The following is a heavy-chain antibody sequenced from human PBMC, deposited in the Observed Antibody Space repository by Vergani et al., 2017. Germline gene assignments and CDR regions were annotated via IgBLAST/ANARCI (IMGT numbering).Heavy chain of an antibody. CDR2: IYTSGST. CDR1: GGSISSYY. Sequence: QVQLQESGPGLVKPSETLSLTCTVSGGSISSYYWSWIRQPAGKGLEWSGRIYTSGSTNYNPSLKSRVTISVDTSKNQFSMKLSSVTAADTAVYYCARHMGDGRTDAFDIWGQGTMVTVSS. J-gene: IGHJ3*02. V-gene: IGHV4-4*07. D-gene: IGHD3-16*01. CDR3: ARHMGDGRTDAFDI.